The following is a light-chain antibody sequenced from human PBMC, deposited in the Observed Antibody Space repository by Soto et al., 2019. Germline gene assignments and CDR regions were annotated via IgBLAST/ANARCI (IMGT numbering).Light chain of an antibody. CDR3: QQYKSYSYT. CDR1: QSISHW. Sequence: DIQMTQSPSTLSASLGVRVTITCRASQSISHWLAWFQQKPGKTPNLLIYKTSTLESGVQTRFSGSGSGTEFTLTISSLQPDDFATYYCQQYKSYSYTYGQRTKLEI. J-gene: IGKJ2*01. CDR2: KTS. V-gene: IGKV1-5*03.